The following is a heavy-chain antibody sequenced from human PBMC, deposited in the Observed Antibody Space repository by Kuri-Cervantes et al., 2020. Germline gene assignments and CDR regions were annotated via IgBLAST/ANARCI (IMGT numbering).Heavy chain of an antibody. Sequence: GGSLRLSCAASGFTFSSYGMHWVRQAPGRGLEWVSYINPTGDTTHYADSVKGRFTISRDNSKNTLYLQLSSPKADDMAIYYCARKIWSYGAVDYWGQGALVTVSS. CDR1: GFTFSSYG. V-gene: IGHV3-23*01. CDR3: ARKIWSYGAVDY. J-gene: IGHJ4*02. CDR2: INPTGDTT. D-gene: IGHD3-10*01.